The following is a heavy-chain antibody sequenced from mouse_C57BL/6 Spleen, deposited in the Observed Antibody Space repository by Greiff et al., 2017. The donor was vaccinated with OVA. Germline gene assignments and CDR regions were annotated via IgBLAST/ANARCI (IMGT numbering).Heavy chain of an antibody. V-gene: IGHV1-50*01. CDR1: GYTFTSYW. CDR3: ARRGSSLYYFDY. Sequence: QVQLQQSGAELVKPGASVKLSCKASGYTFTSYWMQWVKQRPGQGLEWIGEIDPSDSYTNYNQKFKGKATLTVDTSSSTAYMQLSSLTSEDSAVYYCARRGSSLYYFDYWGQGTTLTVSS. D-gene: IGHD1-1*01. J-gene: IGHJ2*01. CDR2: IDPSDSYT.